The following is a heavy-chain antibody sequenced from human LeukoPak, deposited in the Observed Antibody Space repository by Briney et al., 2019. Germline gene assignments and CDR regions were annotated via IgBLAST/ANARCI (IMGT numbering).Heavy chain of an antibody. CDR2: IFSRSESI. V-gene: IGHV3-21*01. D-gene: IGHD1-26*01. Sequence: GGSLRLSCAASGFTFGAYTINWVRQAPGKGLEWVSCIFSRSESILYADSVKSRFTISRDNAKNSLYLQMDSLRVEDTAVYYCARDFFHSSESRPFDYWGQGTLITVSS. CDR3: ARDFFHSSESRPFDY. CDR1: GFTFGAYT. J-gene: IGHJ4*02.